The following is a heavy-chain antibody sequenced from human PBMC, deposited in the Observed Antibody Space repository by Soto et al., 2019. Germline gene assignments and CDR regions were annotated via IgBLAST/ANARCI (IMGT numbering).Heavy chain of an antibody. J-gene: IGHJ6*02. CDR1: GGSFSGYY. CDR2: INHSGST. Sequence: SETLSLTCAVYGGSFSGYYWSWIRPPPGKGLEWNGEINHSGSTNYNPSLKSRVTISVDPSKNQFSLKLSSVNAADTAVYYCASRPPDYYDSYRDYYYGMDVWGQGTTVTVSS. D-gene: IGHD3-22*01. CDR3: ASRPPDYYDSYRDYYYGMDV. V-gene: IGHV4-34*01.